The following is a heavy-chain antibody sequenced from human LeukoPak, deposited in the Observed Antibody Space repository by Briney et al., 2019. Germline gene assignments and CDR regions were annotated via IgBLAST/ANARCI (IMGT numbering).Heavy chain of an antibody. V-gene: IGHV3-23*01. CDR2: ISGSGGST. J-gene: IGHJ4*02. D-gene: IGHD6-13*01. Sequence: PGGSLRLSCAASGFTFSSYAMSWVRQAPGKGLEWVSAISGSGGSTYYADSVKGRFTISRDNSKNTLYLQMNSLRAEDTAVYYCAKQAGQQLAHRQGPVDYWGQGTLVTVSS. CDR3: AKQAGQQLAHRQGPVDY. CDR1: GFTFSSYA.